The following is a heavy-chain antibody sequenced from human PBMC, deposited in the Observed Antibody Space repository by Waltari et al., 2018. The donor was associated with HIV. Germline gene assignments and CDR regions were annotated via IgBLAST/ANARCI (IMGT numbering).Heavy chain of an antibody. J-gene: IGHJ3*02. CDR3: ASFIRDSSGYHDI. CDR1: GGSFSGYY. V-gene: IGHV4-34*01. D-gene: IGHD3-22*01. Sequence: QVQLQQWGAGLLKPSETLSLTCAVYGGSFSGYYWSWIRQPPGKGLEWIGEINHSGSTNYNPSLKSRVTISVDTSKNQFSLKLSSVTAADTAVYYCASFIRDSSGYHDIWGQGTMVTVSS. CDR2: INHSGST.